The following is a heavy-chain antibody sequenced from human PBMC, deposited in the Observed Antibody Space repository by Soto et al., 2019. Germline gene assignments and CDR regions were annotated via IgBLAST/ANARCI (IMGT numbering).Heavy chain of an antibody. V-gene: IGHV5-10-1*01. Sequence: GVSMTISCKGAGYSCTIYGSSWVRQMPGKGLEWMGRIDPSDSYTNYSPSFEGHVTISTDNSITTAYLQWSSLRASDTALYFCARVHKNWFDSWAQGTMVTVSS. CDR2: IDPSDSYT. J-gene: IGHJ5*01. CDR3: ARVHKNWFDS. CDR1: GYSCTIYG.